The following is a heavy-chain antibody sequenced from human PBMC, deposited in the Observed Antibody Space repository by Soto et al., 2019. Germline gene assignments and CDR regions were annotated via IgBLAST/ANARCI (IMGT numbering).Heavy chain of an antibody. V-gene: IGHV3-7*05. CDR1: GFTFSSYW. D-gene: IGHD3-16*02. CDR3: ARDARYDYVWGSYRYVFDY. J-gene: IGHJ4*02. Sequence: GGSLRLSCAASGFTFSSYWMSWVRQAPGKGLEWVANIKQDGSEKYYVDSVKGRFTISRDNAKNSLYLQMNSLRAEDTAVYYCARDARYDYVWGSYRYVFDYWGQGTLVTVSS. CDR2: IKQDGSEK.